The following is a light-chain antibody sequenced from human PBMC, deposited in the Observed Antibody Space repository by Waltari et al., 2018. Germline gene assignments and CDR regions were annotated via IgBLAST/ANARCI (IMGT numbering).Light chain of an antibody. CDR1: QSVSRY. Sequence: IVLTQSPGPLSLSPGERATLSCRATQSVSRYLAWYQQRPGQAPRLLIYAASTRATGIPDRFSGSGYETDCTLTISRLEPEDFAVYYCQNHERLPATFGQGTKVEIK. J-gene: IGKJ1*01. V-gene: IGKV3-20*01. CDR3: QNHERLPAT. CDR2: AAS.